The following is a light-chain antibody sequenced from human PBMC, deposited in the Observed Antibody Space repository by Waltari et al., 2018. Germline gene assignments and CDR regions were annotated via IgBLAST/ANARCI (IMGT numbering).Light chain of an antibody. CDR3: QVWDSSSDHVV. J-gene: IGLJ2*01. V-gene: IGLV3-21*04. CDR2: FES. CDR1: NIGSKS. Sequence: SYVLTQPPSASVAPGKTARITCGGKNIGSKSGHWYQQKPGQAPVLVIYFESDRPPGIPGRFSGTKSGNTATLTISRAEAGDEADYYCQVWDSSSDHVVFGGGTKLTVL.